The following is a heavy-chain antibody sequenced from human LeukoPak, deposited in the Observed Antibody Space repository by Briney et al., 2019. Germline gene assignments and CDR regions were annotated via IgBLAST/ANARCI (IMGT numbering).Heavy chain of an antibody. CDR2: IGDDGSST. J-gene: IGHJ4*02. Sequence: GGSLRLSCAASGFTFSSYWMHWVRQVPGKGLVWVSRIGDDGSSTAYADSVKGRFTISRDNAKNTLYLQMNSLRAEDTAVYYCARDPGRTTNYWGRGTLVTVSS. V-gene: IGHV3-74*01. D-gene: IGHD4-11*01. CDR1: GFTFSSYW. CDR3: ARDPGRTTNY.